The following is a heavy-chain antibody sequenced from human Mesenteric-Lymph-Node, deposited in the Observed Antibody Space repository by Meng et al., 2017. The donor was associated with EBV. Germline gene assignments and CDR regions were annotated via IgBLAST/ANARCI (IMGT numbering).Heavy chain of an antibody. Sequence: QVQLLRPGPGRVSPSGTLSLTCTASGGSISSNNWWTWVRQPPGKGLEWIGEIFHTGSTNYNPSLKSRVTMSVDKSKNLFSLTLNSVIAADTAVYYCASHTTYSTTGYLFLQHWGQGTLVTVSS. D-gene: IGHD3-9*01. CDR3: ASHTTYSTTGYLFLQH. CDR1: GGSISSNNW. CDR2: IFHTGST. J-gene: IGHJ1*01. V-gene: IGHV4-4*02.